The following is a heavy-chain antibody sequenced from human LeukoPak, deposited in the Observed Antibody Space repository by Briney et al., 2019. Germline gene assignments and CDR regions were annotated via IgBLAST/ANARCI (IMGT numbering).Heavy chain of an antibody. Sequence: PGGSLRLSCAACGFTFSHYYMNWIRQAPGKGLEWVSYISSGGNTLYYADSVKGRFTISRDNAKNSLYLQMSSLRAEDTAVYYCARESIAVAAAGRIDYWGQGTLVTVSA. CDR1: GFTFSHYY. V-gene: IGHV3-11*01. D-gene: IGHD6-13*01. CDR2: ISSGGNTL. J-gene: IGHJ4*02. CDR3: ARESIAVAAAGRIDY.